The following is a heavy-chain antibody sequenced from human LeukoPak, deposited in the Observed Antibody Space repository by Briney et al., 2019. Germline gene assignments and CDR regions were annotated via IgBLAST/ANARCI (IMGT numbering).Heavy chain of an antibody. V-gene: IGHV5-10-1*01. CDR2: IDPSDSYT. CDR1: GYSFTSYW. CDR3: AYSEMATSPFDC. J-gene: IGHJ4*02. Sequence: GESLKISCKGSGYSFTSYWISWVRQMPGKGLEWMGRIDPSDSYTNYSPSFQGHVTISADKSISTAYLQWSSLKASDTAMYYCAYSEMATSPFDCWGQGTLVTVSS. D-gene: IGHD5-24*01.